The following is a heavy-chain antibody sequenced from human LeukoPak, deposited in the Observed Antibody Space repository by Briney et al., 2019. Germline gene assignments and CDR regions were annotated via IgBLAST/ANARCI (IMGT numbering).Heavy chain of an antibody. CDR3: ARAGLGGHYIDY. D-gene: IGHD2-15*01. CDR1: GFTFSDYY. Sequence: GGSLRLSCAASGFTFSDYYMTWIRQAPGQGLEWISYVSGSDENKYYAGSVRGRFAISRDNAEKLLFLQMSNVRAEDTAVYYCARAGLGGHYIDYWGQGTLVTVSS. CDR2: VSGSDENK. J-gene: IGHJ4*02. V-gene: IGHV3-11*01.